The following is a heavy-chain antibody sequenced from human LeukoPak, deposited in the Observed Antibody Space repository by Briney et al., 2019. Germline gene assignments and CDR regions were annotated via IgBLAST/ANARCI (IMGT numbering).Heavy chain of an antibody. V-gene: IGHV3-30-3*01. Sequence: PGGSLRLSCAASGFTFSSYAMHWVRQAPGKGLEWVAVISYDGSNKYYADSVKGRFTISRDNSENTLYLQMNSLRAEDTAVYYCARDGGGGYDPNCSGGSCYPFHFDYWGQGTLVTVSS. D-gene: IGHD2-15*01. CDR2: ISYDGSNK. J-gene: IGHJ4*02. CDR1: GFTFSSYA. CDR3: ARDGGGGYDPNCSGGSCYPFHFDY.